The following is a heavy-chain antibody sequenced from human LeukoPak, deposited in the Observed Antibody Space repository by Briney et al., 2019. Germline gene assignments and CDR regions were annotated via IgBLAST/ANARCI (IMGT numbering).Heavy chain of an antibody. Sequence: SETLSLTCTVSGASISRYYWSWIRQPPGKGLEWIGYIFFSGSTNYHPSLKSRVTISVDTSKNQFSLKLTSVTAADTAVYYCARDRGAPYYYMDVWGKGTTVTVSS. J-gene: IGHJ6*03. D-gene: IGHD3-10*01. CDR2: IFFSGST. V-gene: IGHV4-59*01. CDR1: GASISRYY. CDR3: ARDRGAPYYYMDV.